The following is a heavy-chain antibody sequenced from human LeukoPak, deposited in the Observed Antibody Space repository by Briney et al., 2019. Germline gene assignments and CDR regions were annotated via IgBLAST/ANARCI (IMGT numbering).Heavy chain of an antibody. CDR1: GFNSGNYW. D-gene: IGHD6-13*01. V-gene: IGHV3-7*01. J-gene: IGHJ3*02. CDR3: ARFIASPGPDAFDI. CDR2: IKQDGIET. Sequence: PGGSLRLSCVASGFNSGNYWMSWVRQAPGQRLEWLANIKQDGIETYYLDSVKGRFTISRDSARNSVYLQMNSLGADETAVYFCARFIASPGPDAFDIWGQGTLVTVSS.